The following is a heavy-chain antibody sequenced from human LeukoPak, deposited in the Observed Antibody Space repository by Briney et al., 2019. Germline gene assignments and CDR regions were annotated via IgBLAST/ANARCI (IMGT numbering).Heavy chain of an antibody. V-gene: IGHV4-34*01. CDR2: INHSGST. CDR1: GGSISSGYY. Sequence: PSETLSLTCTVSGGSISSGYYWSWIRQPPGKGLEWIGEINHSGSTNYNPSLKSRLTISVDTSKNQFSLKLSSVTAADTAVYYCARRSHRLDWLLWKPWGQGTLVTVSS. D-gene: IGHD3-9*01. J-gene: IGHJ4*02. CDR3: ARRSHRLDWLLWKP.